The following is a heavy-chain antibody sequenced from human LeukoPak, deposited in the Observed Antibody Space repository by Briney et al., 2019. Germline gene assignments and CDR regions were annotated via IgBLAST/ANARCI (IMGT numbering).Heavy chain of an antibody. CDR1: GYTFTTYG. J-gene: IGHJ4*02. D-gene: IGHD4-17*01. CDR3: ARLNEYGDYVY. V-gene: IGHV1-18*01. CDR2: VSVYNGNT. Sequence: ASVKVSRKASGYTFTTYGITWVRQAPGQGLEWMGWVSVYNGNTNYAQKLQGRVTMTTDTSTNTAYMELRSLRSDDTAVYYCARLNEYGDYVYWGQGTLVTVSS.